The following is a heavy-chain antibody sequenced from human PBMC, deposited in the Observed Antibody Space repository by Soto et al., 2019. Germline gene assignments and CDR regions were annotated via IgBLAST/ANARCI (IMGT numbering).Heavy chain of an antibody. CDR1: GYTFTSYG. D-gene: IGHD3-3*01. Sequence: ASVKVSCKASGYTFTSYGISWVRQAPGQGLEWMGWISAYNGNTNYAQKLQGRVTMTTDTSTSTAYMELRSLRSEDTAVYYCARCGVITIFGVVIINPYYYGMDVWGQGTTVTVSS. V-gene: IGHV1-18*01. CDR3: ARCGVITIFGVVIINPYYYGMDV. J-gene: IGHJ6*02. CDR2: ISAYNGNT.